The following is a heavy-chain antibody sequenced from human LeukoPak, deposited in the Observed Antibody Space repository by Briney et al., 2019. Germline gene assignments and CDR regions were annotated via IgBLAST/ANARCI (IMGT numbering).Heavy chain of an antibody. CDR3: ARESFQAFDI. J-gene: IGHJ3*02. D-gene: IGHD1-26*01. V-gene: IGHV4-59*02. CDR2: IYYIGIT. Sequence: SETLSLTCTVSGGSVSSYYWSWIRQPPGKGLEYLGYIYYIGITNYNPSLKSRVTISVDTSKNQFSLELSSVTAADTAIYYCARESFQAFDIWGQGTLVTVSS. CDR1: GGSVSSYY.